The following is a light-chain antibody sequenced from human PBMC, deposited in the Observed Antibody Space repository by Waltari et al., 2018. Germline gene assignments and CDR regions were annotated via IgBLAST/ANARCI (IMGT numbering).Light chain of an antibody. CDR1: QNIDKW. J-gene: IGKJ3*01. V-gene: IGKV1-5*03. CDR2: KAS. CDR3: QQYNAYSSFR. Sequence: DIQVTQSPSTLSASVGVRVITTCRTSQNIDKWLAWHQQKPGKAPKLLIYKASILESGVPSRFSGSGSETEFTLTISSLQPDDLATYYCQQYNAYSSFRFGPGTKVDI.